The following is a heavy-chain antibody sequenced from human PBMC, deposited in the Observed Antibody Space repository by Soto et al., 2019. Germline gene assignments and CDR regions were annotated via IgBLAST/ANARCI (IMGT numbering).Heavy chain of an antibody. CDR1: GFSFASYV. CDR2: ISGNGGST. V-gene: IGHV3-23*01. J-gene: IGHJ2*01. D-gene: IGHD4-17*01. Sequence: GGSLRLSCAGSGFSFASYVVTWVRQAPGKGPEWVSAISGNGGSTYYADSVKGRFIISRDNSKNTLYLQMNSLRAEDTAIYYCARDYGDSYSDLWGRGTPVTVSS. CDR3: ARDYGDSYSDL.